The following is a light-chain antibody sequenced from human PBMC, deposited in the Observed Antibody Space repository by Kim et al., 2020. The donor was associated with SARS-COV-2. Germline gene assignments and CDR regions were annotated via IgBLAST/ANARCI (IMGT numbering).Light chain of an antibody. V-gene: IGKV3-20*01. J-gene: IGKJ1*01. Sequence: VLTQSPGTLSLSPGERATLSCRASQSVVSNWLAWFQQKPGQAPRLLIYDASIRATGIPDRFSGSGSGTDFTLTISRLEPEDFAVYHCQQYGHSWTFGQGTKVDIK. CDR3: QQYGHSWT. CDR2: DAS. CDR1: QSVVSNW.